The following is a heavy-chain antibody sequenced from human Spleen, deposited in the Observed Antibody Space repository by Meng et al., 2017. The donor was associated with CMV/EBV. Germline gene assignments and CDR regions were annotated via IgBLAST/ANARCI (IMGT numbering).Heavy chain of an antibody. V-gene: IGHV3-49*02. D-gene: IGHD3-3*01. CDR3: AKSPLRSRFGVVIGVDAFDL. J-gene: IGHJ3*01. CDR1: GFRFGDYL. CDR2: IRSIPYGGST. Sequence: GESLKISCKASGFRFGDYLISWVRQAPGKGLEWVGFIRSIPYGGSTEYAASVKGRFTISRDDSKTIAYLQMNSLKIEDTAVYYCAKSPLRSRFGVVIGVDAFDLWGQGTMVTVSS.